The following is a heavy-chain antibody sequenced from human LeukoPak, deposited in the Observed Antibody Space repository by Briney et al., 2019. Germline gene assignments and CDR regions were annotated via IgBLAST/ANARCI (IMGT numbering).Heavy chain of an antibody. V-gene: IGHV3-74*01. J-gene: IGHJ4*02. D-gene: IGHD1-7*01. CDR3: ATARNFRFEY. CDR1: GLTFRTTW. CDR2: MNGEGTTI. Sequence: GGSLRLSCATSGLTFRTTWMHWVRQAPGKGLMWVSRMNGEGTTIDYADSVKGRFTVSRDYAKNTLFLQMNNLRTEDTALYFCATARNFRFEYWGQGPLVIVSA.